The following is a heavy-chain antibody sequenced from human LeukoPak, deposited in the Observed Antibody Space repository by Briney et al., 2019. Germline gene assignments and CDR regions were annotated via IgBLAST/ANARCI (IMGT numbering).Heavy chain of an antibody. V-gene: IGHV3-48*02. J-gene: IGHJ4*02. CDR1: GFTFSNAW. CDR3: ARVSAPGTSGWYFGY. Sequence: GGSLSLSCAASGFTFSNAWMSWVRQAPGKGLEWVSYISTSSNRIDYADSVKGRFTMSRDNAKNLLYLQMNSLRDEDTAMYYCARVSAPGTSGWYFGYWGQGTLVTVSS. CDR2: ISTSSNRI. D-gene: IGHD6-19*01.